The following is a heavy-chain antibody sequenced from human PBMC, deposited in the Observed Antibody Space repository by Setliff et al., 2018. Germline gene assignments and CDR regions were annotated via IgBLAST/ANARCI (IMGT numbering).Heavy chain of an antibody. CDR2: IYYSGST. CDR3: ARVSMYSSSWYYYYYGMDV. CDR1: GGSISSGGYY. D-gene: IGHD6-13*01. J-gene: IGHJ6*02. V-gene: IGHV4-31*03. Sequence: KPSETLSLTCTVSGGSISSGGYYWSWIRQHPGKGLEWIGYIYYSGSTYYNPSLKSRVTISVDTSKNQFSLKLSSVTAADTAVYYCARVSMYSSSWYYYYYGMDVWGQGTTVTVSS.